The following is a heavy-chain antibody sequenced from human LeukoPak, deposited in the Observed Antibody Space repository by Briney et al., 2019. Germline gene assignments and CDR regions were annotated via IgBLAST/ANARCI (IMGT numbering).Heavy chain of an antibody. Sequence: SETLSLTCAVYGGSFSGYYWSWIRQPPGKGLEWLGEINHSGSTNYNPSLKSRVTISVDTSKNQFSLKLSSVTAADTAVYYCARGPLIVSVYYFDYWGQGTLVTVSS. CDR3: ARGPLIVSVYYFDY. CDR1: GGSFSGYY. J-gene: IGHJ4*02. V-gene: IGHV4-34*01. D-gene: IGHD1-26*01. CDR2: INHSGST.